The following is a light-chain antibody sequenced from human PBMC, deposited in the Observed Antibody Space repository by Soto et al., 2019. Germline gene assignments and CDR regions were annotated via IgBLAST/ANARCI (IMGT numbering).Light chain of an antibody. J-gene: IGLJ3*02. Sequence: QSALTQPASVSGSPGQSITISCTGTNSDVGAYKFVSWFQQHPGKAPKLIIYEVGNRPSGVSNRFSGYKSGNTASLTISGLQAEDEADYYCCSYAGSSAWVFGGGTQLTVL. CDR1: NSDVGAYKF. CDR3: CSYAGSSAWV. V-gene: IGLV2-23*02. CDR2: EVG.